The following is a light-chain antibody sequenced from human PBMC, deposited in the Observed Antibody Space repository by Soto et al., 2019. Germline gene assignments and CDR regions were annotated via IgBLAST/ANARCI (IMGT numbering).Light chain of an antibody. CDR3: QSYDSSLSGWV. CDR2: GNT. J-gene: IGLJ3*02. V-gene: IGLV1-40*01. Sequence: QSVLTQPPSVSGAPGQRVTISCTGSSSNIGAGFDVHWYHQLPGTAPKLLIYGNTNRPSGVPDRFSGSRSVTSASLAITGLQAEEEADYYCQSYDSSLSGWVFGGGTKLTVL. CDR1: SSNIGAGFD.